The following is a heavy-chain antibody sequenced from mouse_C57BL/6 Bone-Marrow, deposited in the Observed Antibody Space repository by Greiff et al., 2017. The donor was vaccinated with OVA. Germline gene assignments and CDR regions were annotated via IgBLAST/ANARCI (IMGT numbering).Heavy chain of an antibody. Sequence: QVQLQQPGAELVKPGASVKMSCKASGYTFTSYWITWVKQRPGQGLEWIGDIYPGSGSTNYNEKFKSKATLTVDTSSSTAYMQLSSLTSDDSAVYYCARGGFTTFVATVPDYWGQGTTLTVTS. J-gene: IGHJ2*01. CDR2: IYPGSGST. D-gene: IGHD1-1*01. CDR1: GYTFTSYW. CDR3: ARGGFTTFVATVPDY. V-gene: IGHV1-55*01.